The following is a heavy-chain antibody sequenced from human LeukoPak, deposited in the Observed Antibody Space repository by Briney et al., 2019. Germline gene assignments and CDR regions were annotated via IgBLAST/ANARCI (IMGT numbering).Heavy chain of an antibody. CDR3: ARQVGTQLNPYYYYGMDV. CDR1: GYTFTSYG. D-gene: IGHD5-18*01. CDR2: ISAYNGNT. V-gene: IGHV1-18*01. J-gene: IGHJ6*02. Sequence: GASVKVSCKASGYTFTSYGISWVRQAPGQGLEWMGWISAYNGNTNYAQKLQDRVTMTTDTSTSTAYMELRSLRSDDTAVYYCARQVGTQLNPYYYYGMDVWGQGTTVTVSS.